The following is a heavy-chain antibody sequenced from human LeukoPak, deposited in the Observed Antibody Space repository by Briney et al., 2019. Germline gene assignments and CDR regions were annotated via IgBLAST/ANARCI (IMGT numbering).Heavy chain of an antibody. Sequence: PSETLSLTCTASGGSISSSSYYWGWIRQPPGKGLEWIGSIYYSGSTYYNPSLKSRVTISVDTSKNQFSLKLSSVTAADTAVYYCARGSSDSYGRRYFDYWGQGTLVTVSS. CDR3: ARGSSDSYGRRYFDY. CDR1: GGSISSSSYY. V-gene: IGHV4-39*01. J-gene: IGHJ4*02. CDR2: IYYSGST. D-gene: IGHD5-18*01.